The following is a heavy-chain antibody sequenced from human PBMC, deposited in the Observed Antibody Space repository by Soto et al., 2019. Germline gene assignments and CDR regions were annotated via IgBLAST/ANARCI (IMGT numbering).Heavy chain of an antibody. CDR2: IYHSGST. CDR1: GGSISSDGYS. V-gene: IGHV4-30-2*01. Sequence: SETLSLTCAVSGGSISSDGYSWSWIRQPPGKGLEWIGYIYHSGSTYYNPSLKSRVTISVDRSKNQFSLKLSSVTAADTAVYYCARVPSPWGQGTLVTVSS. J-gene: IGHJ5*02. CDR3: ARVPSP.